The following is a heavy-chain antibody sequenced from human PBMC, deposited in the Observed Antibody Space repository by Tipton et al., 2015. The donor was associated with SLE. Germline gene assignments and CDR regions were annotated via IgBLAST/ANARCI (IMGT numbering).Heavy chain of an antibody. CDR3: AKDMGDIVVVPHDYYYYGMDV. CDR1: GFTFDDYT. Sequence: SLRLSCAASGFTFDDYTMHWVRQAPGKGLEWVSLISWDGGSTYYADSVKGRFTISRDNSKNSLYLQMNSLRTEDTALYYCAKDMGDIVVVPHDYYYYGMDVWGQGTTVTVSS. D-gene: IGHD2-2*01. V-gene: IGHV3-43*01. CDR2: ISWDGGST. J-gene: IGHJ6*02.